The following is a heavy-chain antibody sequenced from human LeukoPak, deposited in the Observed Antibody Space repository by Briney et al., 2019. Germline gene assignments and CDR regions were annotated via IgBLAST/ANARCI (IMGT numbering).Heavy chain of an antibody. V-gene: IGHV4-4*07. CDR3: ARDVSSSWYMGNWLDP. J-gene: IGHJ5*02. CDR2: IYTSGST. Sequence: PSETLSLTCTVSGGSISSYYWSWIRQPAGKGLEWIGRIYTSGSTNYNPSLKSRVTMSVDTSKNQFSLKLSSVTAANTAVYYCARDVSSSWYMGNWLDPWGQGTLVTVSS. CDR1: GGSISSYY. D-gene: IGHD6-13*01.